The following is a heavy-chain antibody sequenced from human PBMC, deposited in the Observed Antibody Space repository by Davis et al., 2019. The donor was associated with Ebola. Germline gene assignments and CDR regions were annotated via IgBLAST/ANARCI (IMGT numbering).Heavy chain of an antibody. CDR3: ARGGYYYDNSRYRFDY. V-gene: IGHV4-38-2*02. J-gene: IGHJ4*02. CDR2: IHHRGST. CDR1: SYSVSSDYY. D-gene: IGHD3-22*01. Sequence: MPSETLSLTCTVSSYSVSSDYYWGWIRQPPGKGLEWIGSIHHRGSTYYNPSLKSRVTLSVAMSKNQFSLKLSSVTAADTAVYFCARGGYYYDNSRYRFDYWGQGTLVTVSS.